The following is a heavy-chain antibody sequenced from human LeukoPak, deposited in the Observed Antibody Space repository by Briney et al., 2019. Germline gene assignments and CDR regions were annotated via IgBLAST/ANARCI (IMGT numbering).Heavy chain of an antibody. Sequence: ASVKVSCKVSGYTLTELSMHWVRQAPGKGLAWMGGFDPEDGETIYAQKFQGRVTMTEDTSTDTAYMELSSLRSEDTAVYYCATWRGILTGYAFDYWGQGTLVTVSS. CDR2: FDPEDGET. V-gene: IGHV1-24*01. CDR1: GYTLTELS. D-gene: IGHD3-9*01. J-gene: IGHJ4*02. CDR3: ATWRGILTGYAFDY.